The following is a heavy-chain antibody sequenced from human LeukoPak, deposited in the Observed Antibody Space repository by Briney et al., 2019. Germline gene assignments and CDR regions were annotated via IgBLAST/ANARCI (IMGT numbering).Heavy chain of an antibody. CDR1: GFTLSNAW. V-gene: IGHV3-15*01. Sequence: KPGGSLRLSCAASGFTLSNAWMSWVRQAPGKGLEWVGRIKSETDGGTTDYAAPVKGRFTISRDDSKNTLYLQMNSLKTEDTAVYYCTTGSPLLWFGEFCLFDYWGQGTLVTVSS. CDR3: TTGSPLLWFGEFCLFDY. J-gene: IGHJ4*02. CDR2: IKSETDGGTT. D-gene: IGHD3-10*01.